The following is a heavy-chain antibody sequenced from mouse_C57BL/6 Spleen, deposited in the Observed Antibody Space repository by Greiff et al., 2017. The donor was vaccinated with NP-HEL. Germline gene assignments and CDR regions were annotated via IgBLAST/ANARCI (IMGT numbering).Heavy chain of an antibody. V-gene: IGHV5-17*01. J-gene: IGHJ2*01. CDR2: ISSGSSTI. Sequence: DVQLQESGGGLVKPGGSLKLSCAASGFTFSDYGMHWVRQAPEKGLEWVAYISSGSSTINYADTVQGRVTISRDNAKNTLFQQMTSLRSEYTAMYYCARGVYYFDYWGQGTTLTVSS. CDR3: ARGVYYFDY. CDR1: GFTFSDYG.